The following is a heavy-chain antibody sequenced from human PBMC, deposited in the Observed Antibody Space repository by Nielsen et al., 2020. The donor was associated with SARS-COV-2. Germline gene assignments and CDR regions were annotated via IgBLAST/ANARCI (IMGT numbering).Heavy chain of an antibody. CDR1: GFTFSDYA. J-gene: IGHJ4*02. Sequence: GESLKISCAASGFTFSDYAMAWVRQAPGKGLEWVSVIKSNGGITYYADSVKGRCTISRDNSKNTLYLQMTNLRAEDTAVYYCARLAYGSGSFLDYWGQGVLVTVSS. CDR2: IKSNGGIT. CDR3: ARLAYGSGSFLDY. V-gene: IGHV3-23*01. D-gene: IGHD3-10*01.